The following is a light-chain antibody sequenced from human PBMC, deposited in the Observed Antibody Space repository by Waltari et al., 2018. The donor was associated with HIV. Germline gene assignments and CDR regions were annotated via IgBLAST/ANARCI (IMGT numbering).Light chain of an antibody. J-gene: IGKJ1*01. CDR2: KVS. V-gene: IGKV2-30*01. Sequence: DVVMTQSPLSLPVPLGQTASISCCSSQLRVYRDGNTYLNWCQQRPGQSPSRLIYKVSNRDYGVPDRVSGSGSGTDFTLKISRVEAEDVGVYYCMQGTHWPRTFGQGTKVEIK. CDR1: QLRVYRDGNTY. CDR3: MQGTHWPRT.